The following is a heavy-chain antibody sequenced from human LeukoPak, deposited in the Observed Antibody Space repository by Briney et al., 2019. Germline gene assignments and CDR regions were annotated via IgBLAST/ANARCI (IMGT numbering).Heavy chain of an antibody. J-gene: IGHJ4*02. CDR1: GFTFSSYA. D-gene: IGHD6-6*01. V-gene: IGHV3-23*01. Sequence: LAGGSLRLSCAASGFTFSSYAMSWVRQAPGKGLEWVSAISGSGGSTYYADSVKGRFTISRDNSKNTLYLQMNSLRAEDTAVYYCAKSDSGIAARHFDYWGQGTLVTVSS. CDR2: ISGSGGST. CDR3: AKSDSGIAARHFDY.